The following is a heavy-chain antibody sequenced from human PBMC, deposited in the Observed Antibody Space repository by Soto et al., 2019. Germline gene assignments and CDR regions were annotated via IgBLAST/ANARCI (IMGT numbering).Heavy chain of an antibody. CDR1: GYTFTRYG. CDR2: INTYNGNT. J-gene: IGHJ6*02. Sequence: QVQLVQSGAEVKNPGASVKVSCKASGYTFTRYGIGWARQAPGQGLGWMGWINTYNGNTNYAQNVQGRVTLTTDTCTLTAYMELRSLRYNDTAIYCCAMVEVHVTPGRPDVWGQGTTVIVSS. CDR3: AMVEVHVTPGRPDV. V-gene: IGHV1-18*01. D-gene: IGHD2-15*01.